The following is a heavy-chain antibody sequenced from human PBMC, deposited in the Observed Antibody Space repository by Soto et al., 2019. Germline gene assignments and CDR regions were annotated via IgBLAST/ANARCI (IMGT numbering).Heavy chain of an antibody. CDR1: GFTFSSYA. D-gene: IGHD6-25*01. V-gene: IGHV3-23*01. J-gene: IGHJ4*02. CDR2: ISGSGGST. Sequence: EVQLLESGGGLVQPGGSLRLSCAASGFTFSSYAMSWVRQAPGKGLEWVSAISGSGGSTYYADSVKGRFTISRDNSKNTMYLQMNSLRAEDTAVYYCAKVQRLPRGPPALDYWGQVSLGTVSS. CDR3: AKVQRLPRGPPALDY.